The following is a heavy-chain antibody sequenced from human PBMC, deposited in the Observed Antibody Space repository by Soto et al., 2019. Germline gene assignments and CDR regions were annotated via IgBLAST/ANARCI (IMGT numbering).Heavy chain of an antibody. CDR1: NVSITSSY. J-gene: IGHJ5*01. V-gene: IGHV4-59*01. Sequence: LSLTCTVSNVSITSSYWNWILQPPGKGLEWIGFVYYIGTTKYNPSLKSRVTISVDRSKNEFSLSLTSVTTSDKAFYFSSRNFTGRGPFDPEGQGTLITSSS. CDR2: VYYIGTT. CDR3: SRNFTGRGPFDP. D-gene: IGHD1-26*01.